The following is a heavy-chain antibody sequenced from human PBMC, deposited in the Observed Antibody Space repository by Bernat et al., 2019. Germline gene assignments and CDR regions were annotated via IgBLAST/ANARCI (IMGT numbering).Heavy chain of an antibody. Sequence: EVQLVESGGGLVQPGGSLRLSCAASGFTFSSYEMNWVRQAPGKGLEWVSYISSSGSTIYYADSVKGRLTISRDNAKNSLYLQLNSLRAEDTAVYYCARVEYSSSWYASDYWGQGTLVTVSS. CDR3: ARVEYSSSWYASDY. J-gene: IGHJ4*02. D-gene: IGHD6-13*01. CDR1: GFTFSSYE. CDR2: ISSSGSTI. V-gene: IGHV3-48*03.